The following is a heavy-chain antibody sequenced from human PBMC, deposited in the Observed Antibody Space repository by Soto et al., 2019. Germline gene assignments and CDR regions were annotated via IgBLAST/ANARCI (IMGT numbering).Heavy chain of an antibody. CDR1: GYTFTSYD. CDR2: MNPNSGNT. V-gene: IGHV1-8*01. Sequence: QVQLVQSGAEVKKPGASVKVSCKASGYTFTSYDINWVRQATGQGLEWMGWMNPNSGNTGYAQKCQGRVTMTRNTSISTAYMELSSLRSEDTAVYYCARVIPGYYYYGMDVWGQGTTVTVSS. CDR3: ARVIPGYYYYGMDV. J-gene: IGHJ6*02.